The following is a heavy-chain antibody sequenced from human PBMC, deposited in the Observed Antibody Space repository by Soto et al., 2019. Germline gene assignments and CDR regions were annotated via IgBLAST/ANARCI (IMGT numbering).Heavy chain of an antibody. J-gene: IGHJ4*02. CDR2: IKTDGSEK. Sequence: EVQLVESGGGLVQPGGSLRLSCAASGFTFSDYWMSWVRQAPGKGLECVANIKTDGSEKYYVDPVKGRFTISRDNAKNSLYQQMNSLRAKDTAVYYCASSMGRGGNDYWDLGTLVGVSS. CDR1: GFTFSDYW. V-gene: IGHV3-7*05. D-gene: IGHD3-10*01. CDR3: ASSMGRGGNDY.